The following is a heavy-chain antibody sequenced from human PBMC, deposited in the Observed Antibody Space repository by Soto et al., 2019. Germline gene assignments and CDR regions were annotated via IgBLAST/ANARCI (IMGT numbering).Heavy chain of an antibody. V-gene: IGHV5-51*01. J-gene: IGHJ4*02. CDR2: IYPGDSTV. Sequence: GESLKISCQGSGYSFINYWIGWVRQMPGKGLELMGVIYPGDSTVRYSPSFQGQVTISVDKSISTAYLQWSSLKPSDTAMYYCARHTSDRYGPDYWGQGTLVTVSS. CDR1: GYSFINYW. D-gene: IGHD5-18*01. CDR3: ARHTSDRYGPDY.